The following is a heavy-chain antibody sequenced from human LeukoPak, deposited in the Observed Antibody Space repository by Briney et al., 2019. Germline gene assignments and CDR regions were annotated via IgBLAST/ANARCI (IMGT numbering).Heavy chain of an antibody. CDR3: ARGSGDYHFDS. CDR2: ISSSGSTI. CDR1: EFTFSSYG. Sequence: GGSLRLSCAASEFTFSSYGMNWVRQAPGKGLEWVSYISSSGSTIYYADSVKGRFTISRDNAKNSLYLQMNSLRAEDTAVFYCARGSGDYHFDSWGQGTLVTVSS. D-gene: IGHD4-17*01. V-gene: IGHV3-48*01. J-gene: IGHJ4*02.